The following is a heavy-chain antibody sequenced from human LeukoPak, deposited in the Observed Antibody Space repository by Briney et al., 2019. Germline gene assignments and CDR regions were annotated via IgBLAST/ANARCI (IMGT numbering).Heavy chain of an antibody. CDR2: INHSGST. J-gene: IGHJ3*02. V-gene: IGHV4-34*01. CDR3: ARKRGAFDI. CDR1: GGSFSGYY. Sequence: KTSETLSLTCAVYGGSFSGYYWSWIRQPPGKGLEWIGEINHSGSTNYNPSLKSRVTISVDTSKNQFSLKLSSVTAADTAVYYCARKRGAFDIWGQGTMVTVSS.